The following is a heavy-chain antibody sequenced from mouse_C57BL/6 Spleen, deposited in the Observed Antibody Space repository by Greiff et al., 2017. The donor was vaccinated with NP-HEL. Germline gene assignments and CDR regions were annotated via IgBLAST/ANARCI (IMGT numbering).Heavy chain of an antibody. CDR2: IDPNSGGT. J-gene: IGHJ3*01. Sequence: VQLQQPGAELVKPGASVKLSCKASGYTFTSYWMHWVKQRPGRGLEWIGRIDPNSGGTKYNEKFKSKATLTVDKSSSTVYMELSRLTSEDSAVYFCARHEEEDGGYSAWFAYWGQGTLVTVSA. D-gene: IGHD2-3*01. CDR3: ARHEEEDGGYSAWFAY. CDR1: GYTFTSYW. V-gene: IGHV1-62-3*01.